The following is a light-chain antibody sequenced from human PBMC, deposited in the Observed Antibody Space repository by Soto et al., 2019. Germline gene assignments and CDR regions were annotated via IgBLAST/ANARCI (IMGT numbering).Light chain of an antibody. CDR1: QSISTW. CDR3: QQYNSYSET. J-gene: IGKJ1*01. CDR2: EAS. V-gene: IGKV1-5*03. Sequence: IQRTQSPSTLSASVGARVTITSRASQSISTWLAWYQQKSGKAPKLIIYEASTLGSGVPSRFSGSGSGTEFTLTISSLQPDDFATYYCQQYNSYSETVGQGTKVEIK.